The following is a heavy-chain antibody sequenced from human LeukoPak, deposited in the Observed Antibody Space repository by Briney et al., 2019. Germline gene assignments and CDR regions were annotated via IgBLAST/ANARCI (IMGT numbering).Heavy chain of an antibody. CDR3: ARRERGARADY. Sequence: GGSLRLSCAASGFTFSSYSMNWVRQAPGKGLEWVSSISSSSSYIYYADSVKGRFTISRDNAKNSLYLQMNSLRAEDTAVYYCARRERGARADYWGQGTLVTVSS. J-gene: IGHJ4*02. CDR1: GFTFSSYS. D-gene: IGHD1-26*01. CDR2: ISSSSSYI. V-gene: IGHV3-21*04.